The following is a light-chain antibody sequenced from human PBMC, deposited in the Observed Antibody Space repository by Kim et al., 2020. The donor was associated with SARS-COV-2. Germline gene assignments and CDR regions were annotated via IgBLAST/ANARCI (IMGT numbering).Light chain of an antibody. CDR3: LRHNTYPIT. Sequence: ASVGDRVTITCRASQDIRNDLGGYQQNPGRAPKRLIYGASSLQSGVPSRFSGSGSGKEFTLTISSLQPEDFATYFCLRHNTYPITFGQGTRLEIK. V-gene: IGKV1-17*01. CDR1: QDIRND. CDR2: GAS. J-gene: IGKJ5*01.